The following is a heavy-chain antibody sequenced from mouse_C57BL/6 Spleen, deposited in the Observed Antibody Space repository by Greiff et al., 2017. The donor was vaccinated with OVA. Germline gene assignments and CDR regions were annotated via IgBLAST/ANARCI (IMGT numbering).Heavy chain of an antibody. CDR2: IDPENGDT. V-gene: IGHV14-4*01. Sequence: EVKLMESGAELVRPGASVKLSCTASGFNIKDDYMHWVKQRPEQGLEWIGWIDPENGDTEYASKFQGKATITADTSSNTAYLQLSSLTSEDTAVYYCTVPYSNYEAWFAYWGQGTLVTVSA. CDR3: TVPYSNYEAWFAY. D-gene: IGHD2-5*01. J-gene: IGHJ3*01. CDR1: GFNIKDDY.